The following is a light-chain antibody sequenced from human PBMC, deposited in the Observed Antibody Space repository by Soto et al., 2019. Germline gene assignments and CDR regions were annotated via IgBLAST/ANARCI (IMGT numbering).Light chain of an antibody. CDR3: QQYSALPST. CDR2: GAS. Sequence: EIVLTQSPGTLSLSPGERATLSCRASQSVSSSYLVWYQQKPGQALRLLIYGASSRATGIPDRFSGSGSGTDFALTISRLVPEDFAVYYCQQYSALPSTFGQGTKLEIK. CDR1: QSVSSSY. V-gene: IGKV3-20*01. J-gene: IGKJ2*01.